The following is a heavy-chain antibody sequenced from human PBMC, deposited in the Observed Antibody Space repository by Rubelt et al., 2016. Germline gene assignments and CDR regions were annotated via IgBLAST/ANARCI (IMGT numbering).Heavy chain of an antibody. D-gene: IGHD6-13*01. V-gene: IGHV4-39*01. J-gene: IGHJ4*02. CDR3: AGPQYSWVSTIDY. CDR1: GASITSSGYY. CDR2: IFYSGSF. Sequence: QLQLQESGPGLVKPSETLSLNCTVSGASITSSGYYWGWIRQPPGKGLEWFGSIFYSGSFYYNPTLKMRGAITIDTSKNQISLTLTSMTAADTAVYYCAGPQYSWVSTIDYWGQGTLVTVSS.